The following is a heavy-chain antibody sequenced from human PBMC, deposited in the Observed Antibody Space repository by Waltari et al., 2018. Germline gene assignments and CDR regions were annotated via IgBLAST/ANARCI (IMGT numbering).Heavy chain of an antibody. V-gene: IGHV3-23*01. CDR2: ISGSGAAA. Sequence: EVLLLESGGGLVQPGGSLRLSCAASGFTFVNYPMTWVRQARGKGLEWVSAISGSGAAAYYADSVKGRFTISRDNSKNTLYLQMNSLRADDTAVYYCAKGGYGTNWWSGWDWGQGTLVTVSS. J-gene: IGHJ4*02. CDR3: AKGGYGTNWWSGWD. D-gene: IGHD2-15*01. CDR1: GFTFVNYP.